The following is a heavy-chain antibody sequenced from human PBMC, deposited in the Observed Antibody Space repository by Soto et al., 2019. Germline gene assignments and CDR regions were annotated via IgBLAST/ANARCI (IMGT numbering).Heavy chain of an antibody. Sequence: SETLSLPCTVSGGSLSSYYWSWVRQPPGKGLEWIGYIYYSGSTHYTPSLKSRVTISVDKSKNQFSLKLSSVTAADTAFYYCARSWGFPLDYWGRGTLVTVSS. CDR2: IYYSGST. CDR3: ARSWGFPLDY. CDR1: GGSLSSYY. J-gene: IGHJ4*02. D-gene: IGHD3-16*01. V-gene: IGHV4-59*01.